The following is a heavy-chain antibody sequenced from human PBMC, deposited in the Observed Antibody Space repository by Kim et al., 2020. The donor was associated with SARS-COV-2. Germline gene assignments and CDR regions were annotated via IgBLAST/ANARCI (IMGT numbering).Heavy chain of an antibody. CDR2: ISAYNGNT. CDR3: ARDGSLRYFDWLRGYWFDP. CDR1: GYTFTSYG. V-gene: IGHV1-18*01. Sequence: ASVKVSCKASGYTFTSYGISWVRQAPGQGLEWMGWISAYNGNTNYAQKLQGRVTMTTDTSTSTAYMELRSLRSDDTAVYYCARDGSLRYFDWLRGYWFDPWGQGTLVTVSS. J-gene: IGHJ5*02. D-gene: IGHD3-9*01.